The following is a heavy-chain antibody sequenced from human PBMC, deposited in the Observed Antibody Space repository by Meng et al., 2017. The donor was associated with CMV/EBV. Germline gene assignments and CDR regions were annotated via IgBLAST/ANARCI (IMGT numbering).Heavy chain of an antibody. Sequence: SETLSLTCTVSGGSFSSGSYYWSWIRQPPGKGLEWIGYIYYSGSTNYNPSLKSLVTISVDTSKNQFSLKLSSVTAADTAVYYCARDATIIGYFSSTSCRYFDYWGQGTLVTVSS. CDR3: ARDATIIGYFSSTSCRYFDY. J-gene: IGHJ4*02. V-gene: IGHV4-61*01. CDR1: GGSFSSGSYY. D-gene: IGHD2-2*01. CDR2: IYYSGST.